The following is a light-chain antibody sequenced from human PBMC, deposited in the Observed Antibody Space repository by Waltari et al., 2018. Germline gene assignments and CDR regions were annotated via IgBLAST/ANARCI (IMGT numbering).Light chain of an antibody. Sequence: QSVLTQPPSVSGAPGQRVTISCTGSGSNIGAGYDVHWYQQLQRAAPKLLIYGSSTRPLGVPDRFFGSTAGTSASLAITGLQAEDEADYYCQSYDTSLSVVFGGGTKLTVL. CDR2: GSS. CDR3: QSYDTSLSVV. J-gene: IGLJ3*02. CDR1: GSNIGAGYD. V-gene: IGLV1-40*01.